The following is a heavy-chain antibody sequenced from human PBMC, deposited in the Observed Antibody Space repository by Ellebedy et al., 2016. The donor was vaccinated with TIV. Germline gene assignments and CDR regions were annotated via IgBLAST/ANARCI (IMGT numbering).Heavy chain of an antibody. CDR2: INPSGACT. D-gene: IGHD3-10*01. J-gene: IGHJ5*02. V-gene: IGHV1-46*01. CDR1: GYTFSSYY. CDR3: ARDSGPRVGNWLDP. Sequence: ASVKVSCKASGYTFSSYYIHGVRQAPGKGLEWMGIINPSGACTTYAQQFQCRVPMTRDTSTSTVYMELSSLRSEDMAVYYCARDSGPRVGNWLDPWGQGTLVTVSS.